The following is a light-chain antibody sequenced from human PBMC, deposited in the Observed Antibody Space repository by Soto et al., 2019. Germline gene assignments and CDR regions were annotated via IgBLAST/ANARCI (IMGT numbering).Light chain of an antibody. CDR3: QQYSSYPWT. CDR2: KAS. J-gene: IGKJ1*01. V-gene: IGKV1-5*03. CDR1: QSISGW. Sequence: DIQMTQSPSTLSASVGDRVTITCRASQSISGWVAWYQQKPGKAPKLLIYKASNLESGVPSRFSDSGSGTEFTLAISSLQPDDFATYYCQQYSSYPWTLGQGTKVDIK.